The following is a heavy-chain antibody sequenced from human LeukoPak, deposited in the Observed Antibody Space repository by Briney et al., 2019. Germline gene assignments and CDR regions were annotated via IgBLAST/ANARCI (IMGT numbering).Heavy chain of an antibody. D-gene: IGHD4-23*01. CDR2: INSDGSNT. CDR3: TRDLMDFDYGDKGGNY. V-gene: IGHV3-74*01. J-gene: IGHJ4*02. Sequence: GGSLRLSCAASGFAFSSHWMHWVRQVPGKGLVWLSLINSDGSNTIYADSVEGRFTISRDNVKNTLYLPMNSLRAEDTAVYYCTRDLMDFDYGDKGGNYWGQGTLVTVSS. CDR1: GFAFSSHW.